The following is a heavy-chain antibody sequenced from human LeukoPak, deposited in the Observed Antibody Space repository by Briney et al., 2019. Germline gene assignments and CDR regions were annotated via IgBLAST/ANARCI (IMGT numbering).Heavy chain of an antibody. V-gene: IGHV3-33*01. CDR3: GRVGCTGGNCKPYAYYATDV. Sequence: GGSLRLSCAASGFTFNTYAMHWVRQAPGKGLEWVAIIWYNGGDKYYADSVRGRFAISRDNSKDTLYLQMNSLRVEDTAIYYCGRVGCTGGNCKPYAYYATDVWGQGTTATVSS. CDR1: GFTFNTYA. J-gene: IGHJ6*02. CDR2: IWYNGGDK. D-gene: IGHD2-15*01.